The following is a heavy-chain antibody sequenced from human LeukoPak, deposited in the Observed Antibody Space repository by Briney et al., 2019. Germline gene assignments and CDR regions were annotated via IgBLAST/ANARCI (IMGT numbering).Heavy chain of an antibody. CDR2: INTDGSSA. Sequence: GGSLRLSCAASGFTFTTYWMHWVRHAPGKGLVWVSRINTDGSSASYADSVKGRFTISRDTAKNTLYLQMNSLRAEDTAVYYCARGDYAFDIWGQGTMVTVSS. D-gene: IGHD2-21*01. V-gene: IGHV3-74*01. J-gene: IGHJ3*02. CDR3: ARGDYAFDI. CDR1: GFTFTTYW.